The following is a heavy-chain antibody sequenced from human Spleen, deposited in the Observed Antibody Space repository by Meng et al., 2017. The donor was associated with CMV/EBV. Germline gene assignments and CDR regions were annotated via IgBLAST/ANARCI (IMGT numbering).Heavy chain of an antibody. CDR3: VRDRRYCASTTCPYYYYGLDV. J-gene: IGHJ6*02. V-gene: IGHV3-7*01. D-gene: IGHD2-2*01. CDR2: INQDRSEK. CDR1: GFTFSGYW. Sequence: GESLKISCAASGFTFSGYWMTWVRQAPGKGLEWVANINQDRSEKYYVDSVKGRFTISRDNAKNSVYLQMNTLRAEDTAVYYCVRDRRYCASTTCPYYYYGLDVWGQGTPVTVSS.